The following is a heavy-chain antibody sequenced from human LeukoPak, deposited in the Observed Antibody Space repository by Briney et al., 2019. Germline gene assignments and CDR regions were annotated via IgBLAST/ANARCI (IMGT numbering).Heavy chain of an antibody. CDR2: IYTSGST. J-gene: IGHJ3*01. CDR3: ARGDSGYYSDAFDL. D-gene: IGHD3-22*01. V-gene: IGHV4-61*02. CDR1: GGSISSRSSY. Sequence: SQTLSLTCTVSGGSISSRSSYWSWIRQPADKGLEWIGRIYTSGSTNYNPSLKSRGTISLDTSKTHFSLKLNSVTAADTAVYYCARGDSGYYSDAFDLWGQGTMVTVSS.